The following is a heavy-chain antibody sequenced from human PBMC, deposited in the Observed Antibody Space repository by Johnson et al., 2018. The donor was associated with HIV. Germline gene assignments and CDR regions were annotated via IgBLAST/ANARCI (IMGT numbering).Heavy chain of an antibody. CDR1: GFTVSSNY. J-gene: IGHJ3*02. D-gene: IGHD5-24*01. CDR2: ISSSGTAK. V-gene: IGHV3-11*04. Sequence: QMQLVESGGGLIQPGGSLRLSCAASGFTVSSNYMSWVRQAPGKGLEWLSYISSSGTAKYYADSVKGRFTISRDNAKNSLYLQMNSLRAEDTAVYYCAREMAWEDAFDIWGQGTMVTVSS. CDR3: AREMAWEDAFDI.